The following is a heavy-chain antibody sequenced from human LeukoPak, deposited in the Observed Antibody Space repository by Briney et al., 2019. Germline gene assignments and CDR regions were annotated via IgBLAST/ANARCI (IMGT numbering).Heavy chain of an antibody. J-gene: IGHJ4*02. CDR3: ATPSNSRSGYHHFDY. Sequence: AASVKVSCTVSGYTLTELSMHWVRQAPGKGLEWMGGFDPEDGETIYAQKFQGRVTMTEDTSTDTAYMELSSLRSEDTAVYYCATPSNSRSGYHHFDYWGQGTLVTVSS. CDR2: FDPEDGET. V-gene: IGHV1-24*01. CDR1: GYTLTELS. D-gene: IGHD3-3*01.